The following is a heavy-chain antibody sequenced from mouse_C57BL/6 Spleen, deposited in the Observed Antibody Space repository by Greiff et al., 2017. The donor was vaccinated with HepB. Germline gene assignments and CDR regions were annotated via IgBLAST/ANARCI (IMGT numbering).Heavy chain of an antibody. CDR2: INPGSGGT. CDR1: GYAFTNYL. Sequence: QVQLQQSGAELVRPGTSVKVSCKASGYAFTNYLIEWVKQRPGQGLEWIGVINPGSGGTNYNEKFKGKATLTADKSSSTAYMQLSSLTSEDSAVYLCARRGYGYDTLFDYWGQGTTLTVSS. D-gene: IGHD2-2*01. V-gene: IGHV1-54*01. CDR3: ARRGYGYDTLFDY. J-gene: IGHJ2*01.